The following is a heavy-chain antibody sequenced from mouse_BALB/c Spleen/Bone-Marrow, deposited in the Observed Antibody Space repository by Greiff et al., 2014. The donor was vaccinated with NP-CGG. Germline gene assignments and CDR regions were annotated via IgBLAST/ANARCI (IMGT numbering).Heavy chain of an antibody. CDR1: GFNIKDTY. J-gene: IGHJ4*01. CDR2: IDPANGNT. Sequence: VHVKQSGAELVKPGASVKLSCTASGFNIKDTYMHWVKQRSEQGLEWIGRIDPANGNTKYDPKFQGRATVTADTSSSTAYLQLSSLTSEDTAVYYCARYYYRAMDYWGQGTSVTVSS. D-gene: IGHD1-1*01. V-gene: IGHV14-3*02. CDR3: ARYYYRAMDY.